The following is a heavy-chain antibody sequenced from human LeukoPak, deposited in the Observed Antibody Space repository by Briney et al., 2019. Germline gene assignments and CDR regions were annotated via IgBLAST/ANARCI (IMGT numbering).Heavy chain of an antibody. CDR2: IYYSGTT. J-gene: IGHJ4*02. CDR1: GGAVSSGSLY. Sequence: PSETLSPTCTVSGGAVSSGSLYWSWIRQSPGKGLEWIGYIYYSGTTNYNPSLKSRATISLDTSKNQFSLKLSSVTAADTAVYYCARYSSSLRPNAVLDYWGQGTLVTVSS. D-gene: IGHD6-6*01. V-gene: IGHV4-61*01. CDR3: ARYSSSLRPNAVLDY.